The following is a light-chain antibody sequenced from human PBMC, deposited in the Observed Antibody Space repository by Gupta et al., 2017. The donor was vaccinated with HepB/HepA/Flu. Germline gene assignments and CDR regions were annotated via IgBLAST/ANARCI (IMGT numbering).Light chain of an antibody. V-gene: IGLV4-69*01. CDR2: VNSDGSH. Sequence: QLVLTQSPSASASLGASVTLTCTLSSGHSSYAIAWHQQQPEKGPRYLMKVNSDGSHTKGDGIPDRFSGSSSGAERYLTSSSLQSEDEADYYCQTWGSGIGYAFGTGTKVTVL. CDR3: QTWGSGIGYA. J-gene: IGLJ1*01. CDR1: SGHSSYA.